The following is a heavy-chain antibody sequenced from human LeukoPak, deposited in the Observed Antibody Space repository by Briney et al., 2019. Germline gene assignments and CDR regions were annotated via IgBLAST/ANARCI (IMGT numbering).Heavy chain of an antibody. V-gene: IGHV1-2*04. J-gene: IGHJ4*02. CDR1: GYTFTDYY. CDR2: INPNSGGT. Sequence: ASVKVSCKASGYTFTDYYMHWVRQAPGQGLEWMGWINPNSGGTNYAQKFQGWVTMTRDTSISTAYMELSRLRSDDTAVYYCARDFGHSSSWYFDYWGQGTLVTVSS. D-gene: IGHD6-13*01. CDR3: ARDFGHSSSWYFDY.